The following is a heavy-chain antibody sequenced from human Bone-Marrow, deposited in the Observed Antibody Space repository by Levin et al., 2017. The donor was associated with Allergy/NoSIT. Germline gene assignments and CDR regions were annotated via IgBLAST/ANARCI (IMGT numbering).Heavy chain of an antibody. D-gene: IGHD3-10*01. CDR2: IYSFGST. Sequence: TLSLTCVVSGFTISNNYMSWVRQASGKGLEWVAVIYSFGSTNYADSVKGRFTISRANSENTLYLQMNSLRAEDTAIYYCARLDFNYGSYYWGQGTLVTVSS. J-gene: IGHJ4*02. V-gene: IGHV3-66*04. CDR1: GFTISNNY. CDR3: ARLDFNYGSYY.